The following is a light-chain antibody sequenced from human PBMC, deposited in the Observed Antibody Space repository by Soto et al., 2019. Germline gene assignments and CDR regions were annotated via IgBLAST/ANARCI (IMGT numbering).Light chain of an antibody. J-gene: IGKJ1*01. V-gene: IGKV3-20*01. CDR2: GAS. Sequence: EIVLTQSPGTLSLSPGERATLSCRASQSVSSSYLAWYQQKPGQAPRLLIYGASSRATGIPDRFGGSGSGADFTLTISRLEPEDFAVYYCAQYSSSRTFGQGTKVDIK. CDR1: QSVSSSY. CDR3: AQYSSSRT.